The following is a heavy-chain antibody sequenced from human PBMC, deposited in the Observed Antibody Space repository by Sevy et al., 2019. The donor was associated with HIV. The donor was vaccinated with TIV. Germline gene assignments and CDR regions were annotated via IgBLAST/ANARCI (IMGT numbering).Heavy chain of an antibody. D-gene: IGHD5-18*01. CDR2: ISKNGDYK. V-gene: IGHV3-30*18. Sequence: GGCLRLSCAGSGFSFRTNGMHWVRQAPGKGLDWVAVISKNGDYKSYADSVKGRFTISIDNSKNTLYLQMNSLRTEDTALYYCAKDSGYSISWYPRFDPWGQGTLVTVSS. CDR3: AKDSGYSISWYPRFDP. CDR1: GFSFRTNG. J-gene: IGHJ5*02.